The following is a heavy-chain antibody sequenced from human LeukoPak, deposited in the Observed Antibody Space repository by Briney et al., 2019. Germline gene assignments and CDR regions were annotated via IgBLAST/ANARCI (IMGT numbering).Heavy chain of an antibody. V-gene: IGHV3-23*01. D-gene: IGHD5-24*01. CDR1: GFTFSSRG. CDR3: AKDDAWLQYGN. J-gene: IGHJ4*02. Sequence: GGSLRLSCAASGFTFSSRGMNWVRQAPGKGLEWVSGISPNGVITYYADSVKGRFTISRDNSKGTVYLQMNSLRPEDTAVYYCAKDDAWLQYGNWGRGTLVTVSS. CDR2: ISPNGVIT.